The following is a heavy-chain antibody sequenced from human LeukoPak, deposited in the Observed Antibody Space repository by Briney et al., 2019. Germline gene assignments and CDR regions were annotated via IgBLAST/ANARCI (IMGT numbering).Heavy chain of an antibody. D-gene: IGHD6-19*01. CDR1: GYTFTGYY. CDR3: ARVKAEYSSGWFIVGAFDI. J-gene: IGHJ3*02. V-gene: IGHV1-18*04. Sequence: GASVKVSCKASGYTFTGYYMHWVRQAPGQGLEWMGWISAYNGNTNYAQKLQGRVTMTTDTSTSTAYMELRSLRSDDTAVYYCARVKAEYSSGWFIVGAFDIWGQGTMVTVSS. CDR2: ISAYNGNT.